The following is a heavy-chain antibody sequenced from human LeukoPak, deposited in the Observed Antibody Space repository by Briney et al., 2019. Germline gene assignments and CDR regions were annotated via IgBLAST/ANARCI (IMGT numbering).Heavy chain of an antibody. V-gene: IGHV3-23*01. CDR1: GFPFSSYA. Sequence: QAGGSLRLSCAASGFPFSSYAMTWVRQAPGKGLEWVSAISGSGGSTYYADSVKGRFTISRDNSKNTLYLQMNSLRAEDTAVYYCAKDKGAPHWYYYDSSGYYYDNYFDYWGQGTLVTVSS. CDR2: ISGSGGST. D-gene: IGHD3-22*01. J-gene: IGHJ4*02. CDR3: AKDKGAPHWYYYDSSGYYYDNYFDY.